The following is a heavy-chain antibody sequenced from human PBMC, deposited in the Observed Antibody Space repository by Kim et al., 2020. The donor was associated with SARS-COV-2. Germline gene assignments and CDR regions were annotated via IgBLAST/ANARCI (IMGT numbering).Heavy chain of an antibody. D-gene: IGHD3-22*01. Sequence: RVTIAGDTSKNQFSLKLSSVTAADTAVYYCARRVYSDSSGYYLFAFDIWGQGTMVTVSS. CDR3: ARRVYSDSSGYYLFAFDI. J-gene: IGHJ3*02. V-gene: IGHV4-39*01.